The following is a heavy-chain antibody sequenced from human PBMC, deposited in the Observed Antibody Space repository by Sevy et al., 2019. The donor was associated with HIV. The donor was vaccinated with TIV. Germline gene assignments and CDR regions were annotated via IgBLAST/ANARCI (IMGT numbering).Heavy chain of an antibody. CDR2: ISYDGSNK. V-gene: IGHV3-30*04. CDR3: ARSVLWFGELGGNMDY. J-gene: IGHJ4*02. CDR1: GFTFSSYA. D-gene: IGHD3-10*01. Sequence: GGSLRLSCAASGFTFSSYAMHWVRQAPGKGLEWVADISYDGSNKYYADSVKGRFTISRDNSKNTLYLQMNSLRAEDTAVYYCARSVLWFGELGGNMDYWGQGTLVTVSS.